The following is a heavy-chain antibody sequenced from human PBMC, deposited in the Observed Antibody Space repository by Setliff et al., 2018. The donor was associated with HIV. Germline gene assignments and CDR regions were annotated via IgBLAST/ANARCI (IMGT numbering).Heavy chain of an antibody. CDR2: INHSGST. CDR3: ARFESTRPPRGFDH. V-gene: IGHV4-34*01. D-gene: IGHD1-1*01. J-gene: IGHJ4*02. CDR1: GESFSGYS. Sequence: PSETLSLTCAVYGESFSGYSWSWIRQSPGKGLEWIGEINHSGSTNYNPSLKSRVAISVDTSRSQFSLKLRSVTAADTAVYYCARFESTRPPRGFDHWGQGILVTVSS.